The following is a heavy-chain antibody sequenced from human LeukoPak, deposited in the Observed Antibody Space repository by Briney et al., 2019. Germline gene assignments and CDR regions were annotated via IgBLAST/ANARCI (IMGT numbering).Heavy chain of an antibody. CDR2: ISYDGSNK. CDR1: GLTFSSYG. D-gene: IGHD3-10*01. J-gene: IGHJ4*02. Sequence: SGRSLRLSCAASGLTFSSYGMHWVRQAPGKGLEWVAVISYDGSNKYYADSVKGRFTISRDNSKNTLYLQMNSLRAEDTAVYYCAKDLWFGESAFDYWGQGTLVTVSS. V-gene: IGHV3-30*18. CDR3: AKDLWFGESAFDY.